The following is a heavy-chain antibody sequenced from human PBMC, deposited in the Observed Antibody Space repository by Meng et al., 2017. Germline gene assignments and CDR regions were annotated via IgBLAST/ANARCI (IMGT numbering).Heavy chain of an antibody. V-gene: IGHV3-43*01. CDR2: ISWDGGST. CDR3: AKGPHGPQYFQH. J-gene: IGHJ1*01. CDR1: GFTFDDYT. D-gene: IGHD5-24*01. Sequence: EVMLVCSGGVLVQPVGPLSLSCAASGFTFDDYTMHWVRPAPGKGLEWVSLISWDGGSTYYADSVKGRFTISRDNSKNSLYLQMNSLRTEDTALYYCAKGPHGPQYFQHWGQGTLVTVSS.